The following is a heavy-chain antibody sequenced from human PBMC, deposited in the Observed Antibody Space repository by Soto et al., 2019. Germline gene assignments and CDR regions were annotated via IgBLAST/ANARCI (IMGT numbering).Heavy chain of an antibody. CDR1: GFTFSDYY. V-gene: IGHV3-11*05. D-gene: IGHD3-10*01. J-gene: IGHJ5*02. CDR2: ISSSSSYT. Sequence: QVQLVESGGGLVKPGGSLRLSCAASGFTFSDYYMSWIRQAPGKGLEWVSYISSSSSYTNYADSVKGRFTISRDNAKNSLYLQMNSLRAEYTAVYYCARVGFERFGDGNWFDPWGQGTLVTVSS. CDR3: ARVGFERFGDGNWFDP.